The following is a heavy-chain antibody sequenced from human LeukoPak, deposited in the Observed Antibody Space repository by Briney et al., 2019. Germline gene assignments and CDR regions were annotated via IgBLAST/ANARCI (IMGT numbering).Heavy chain of an antibody. J-gene: IGHJ4*02. CDR3: ARGSRSYDSSGYPTFRY. CDR1: GFTFSSYG. D-gene: IGHD3-22*01. V-gene: IGHV3-30*05. Sequence: SLRLSCVASGFTFSSYGVHWVRQAPGKGLEWVAVITYDGSGTYYADSVKGRFTISKDNSDNTLYLQMNSLRTEDTALYFCARGSRSYDSSGYPTFRYWGQGTLVAVSS. CDR2: ITYDGSGT.